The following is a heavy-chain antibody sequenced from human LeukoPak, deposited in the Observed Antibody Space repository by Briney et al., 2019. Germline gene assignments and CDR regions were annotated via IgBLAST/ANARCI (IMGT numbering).Heavy chain of an antibody. CDR1: GFTFSSYA. V-gene: IGHV3-23*01. CDR2: ISGSGGNT. J-gene: IGHJ1*01. D-gene: IGHD6-13*01. Sequence: GGSLRLSCAASGFTFSSYAMSWVRQAPGKGLEWVSAISGSGGNTYYADSVKGRFTISRDNSKNTLYLHVNSLRPEDTAVYYCAKDGPYIKQQLAEYFQHWGQGTLVTVSS. CDR3: AKDGPYIKQQLAEYFQH.